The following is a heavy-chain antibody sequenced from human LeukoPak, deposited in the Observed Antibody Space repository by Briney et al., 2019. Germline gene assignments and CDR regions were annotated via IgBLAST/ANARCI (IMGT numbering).Heavy chain of an antibody. CDR1: GYAFTSYY. D-gene: IGHD6-13*01. Sequence: GASVRVSCKASGYAFTSYYIQWVRQAPGQGLECMGWINPNSGDTHFARNFQDTVTMTRDTSITTVYMSLTRLTSADTAVYYCARDQGYSSSWYAWAAHSAPNWFDPWGQGTLVTVSS. V-gene: IGHV1-2*02. CDR2: INPNSGDT. CDR3: ARDQGYSSSWYAWAAHSAPNWFDP. J-gene: IGHJ5*02.